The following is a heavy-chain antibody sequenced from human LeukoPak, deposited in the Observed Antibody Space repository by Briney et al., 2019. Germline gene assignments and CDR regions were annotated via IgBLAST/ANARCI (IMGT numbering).Heavy chain of an antibody. CDR1: GFSFNKYG. CDR2: IQYDDSVK. Sequence: GGSLRLSCTASGFSFNKYGTHWVRQAPGKGLEWVTFIQYDDSVKFYADSVKGRFSISRDNAKNSLYLQMNSLRAEDTAVYYCARERSTFGGVIAPGAFDIWGQGTMVTVSS. J-gene: IGHJ3*02. V-gene: IGHV3-30*02. D-gene: IGHD3-16*02. CDR3: ARERSTFGGVIAPGAFDI.